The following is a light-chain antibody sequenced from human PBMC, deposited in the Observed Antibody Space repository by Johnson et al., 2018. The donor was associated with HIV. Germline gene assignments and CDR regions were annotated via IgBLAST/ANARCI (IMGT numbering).Light chain of an antibody. CDR1: SSNIESDY. CDR2: DNN. V-gene: IGLV1-51*01. CDR3: GTWDSSLNAYV. Sequence: QSVLTQPPSVSAAPGQKVDISCSGSSSNIESDYVSWYQQLPGTAPKLLLYDNNKRPSGIPDRFFGSKSGTSATLDITGLQTGDEGDYYCGTWDSSLNAYVFGTGTKVTVL. J-gene: IGLJ1*01.